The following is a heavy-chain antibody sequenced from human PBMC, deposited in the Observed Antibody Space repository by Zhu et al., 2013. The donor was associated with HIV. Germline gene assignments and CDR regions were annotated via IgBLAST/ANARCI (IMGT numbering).Heavy chain of an antibody. D-gene: IGHD5-12*01. CDR3: ATAQLWDIVATITNKQAFDI. J-gene: IGHJ3*02. Sequence: QVQLVQSGAEVKKPGASVKVSCKVSGYTLTELSMHWVRQAPGKGLEWMGGFDPEDGETIYAQKFQGRVTMTEDTSTDTAYMELSSLRSEDTAVYYCATAQLWDIVATITNKQAFDIWGQGTMVTVSS. CDR1: GYTLTELS. V-gene: IGHV1-24*01. CDR2: FDPEDGET.